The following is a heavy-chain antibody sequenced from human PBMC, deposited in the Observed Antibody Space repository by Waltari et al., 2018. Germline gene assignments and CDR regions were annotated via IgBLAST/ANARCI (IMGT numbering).Heavy chain of an antibody. V-gene: IGHV3-48*01. CDR3: ARDGRDGYNYVTAFDI. J-gene: IGHJ3*02. Sequence: EVQLVESGGGLVQPGGSLRLSCAPSGFTFSSYSMNWVRQAQGKGLEWVSYISSSSSTIYYADSVKGRFTISRDKAKNSLYLQMNSLRAEDTAVYYCARDGRDGYNYVTAFDIWGQGTMVTVSS. CDR1: GFTFSSYS. CDR2: ISSSSSTI. D-gene: IGHD5-12*01.